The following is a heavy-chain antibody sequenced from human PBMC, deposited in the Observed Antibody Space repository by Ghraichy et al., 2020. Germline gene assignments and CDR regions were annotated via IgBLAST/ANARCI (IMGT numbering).Heavy chain of an antibody. J-gene: IGHJ4*02. D-gene: IGHD6-19*01. CDR3: VKDSSGWLADY. CDR1: GFTFSSYA. V-gene: IGHV3-64D*06. Sequence: GESLNISCSASGFTFSSYAMHWVRQAPGKGLEYVSAISSNGGSTYYADSVKGRFTISRDNSKNTLYLQMSSLRAEDTAVYYCVKDSSGWLADYWGQGTLVTVSS. CDR2: ISSNGGST.